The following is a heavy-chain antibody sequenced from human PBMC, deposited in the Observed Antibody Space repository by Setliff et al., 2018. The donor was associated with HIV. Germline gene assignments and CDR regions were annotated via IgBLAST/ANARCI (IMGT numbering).Heavy chain of an antibody. CDR3: ARDRYYRNYFES. V-gene: IGHV1-46*01. CDR2: INPSGDFT. D-gene: IGHD3-22*01. Sequence: GASVKVSCKASGGTFTDYHFRWVRQAPGQGLEWMGIINPSGDFTDYAQKFHDRVIMTRDTSTGTIFMELSSLTSEDTAIYYCARDRYYRNYFESWGQGTPVTVSS. J-gene: IGHJ4*02. CDR1: GGTFTDYH.